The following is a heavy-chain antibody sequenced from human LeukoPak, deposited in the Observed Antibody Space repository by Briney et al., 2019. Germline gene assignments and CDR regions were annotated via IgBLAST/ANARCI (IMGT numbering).Heavy chain of an antibody. D-gene: IGHD3-10*01. J-gene: IGHJ4*02. V-gene: IGHV2-5*02. Sequence: KVSGPTLVNPTQTLTLTCSFSGFPLSNTGEGVGWIRQPPGKALEWLALVYWDDDKRYSSSLKSRLTITKDTSKNQVVLTMTNMDPVDTATYYCARFTYSSKSPLFDYWGQGTLVTVSS. CDR2: VYWDDDK. CDR3: ARFTYSSKSPLFDY. CDR1: GFPLSNTGEG.